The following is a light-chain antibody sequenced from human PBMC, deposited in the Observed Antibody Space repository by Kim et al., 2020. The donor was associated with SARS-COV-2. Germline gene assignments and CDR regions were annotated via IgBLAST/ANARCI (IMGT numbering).Light chain of an antibody. J-gene: IGLJ3*02. CDR2: YDS. CDR1: NIGSKS. V-gene: IGLV3-21*04. Sequence: SYELTQPPSVSVAPGKTARITCGGNNIGSKSVHLYQQKPGQAPVLVIYYDSDRPSGIPERFSGSNSGNTATLTISRVEAGDEADYYCQVWDSSSDHLVFGGGTQLTVL. CDR3: QVWDSSSDHLV.